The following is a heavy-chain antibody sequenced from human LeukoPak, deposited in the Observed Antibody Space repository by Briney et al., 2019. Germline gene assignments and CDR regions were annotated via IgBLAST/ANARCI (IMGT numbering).Heavy chain of an antibody. CDR1: GFTFSSYW. CDR2: IKQDGSEK. D-gene: IGHD6-13*01. J-gene: IGHJ6*03. CDR3: ARLAESSSWYFYYYYYMDV. Sequence: GGSLRLSCAASGFTFSSYWMTWVRQAPGKGLEWVANIKQDGSEKYYVDSVKGRFTISRDNAKNSLYLQMNSLRAEDTAVYYCARLAESSSWYFYYYYYMDVWGKGTTVTISS. V-gene: IGHV3-7*01.